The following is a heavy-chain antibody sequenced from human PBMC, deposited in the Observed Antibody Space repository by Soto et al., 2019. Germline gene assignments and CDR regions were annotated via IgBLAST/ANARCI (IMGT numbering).Heavy chain of an antibody. CDR2: IYYSGST. V-gene: IGHV4-59*08. J-gene: IGHJ4*02. CDR3: ARLTWYLGGFDY. Sequence: QVQLQESGPGLVKPSETLSLTCSVSGASISSYYWSWIRQPPGKGLECIGYIYYSGSTNYNPSLKRRVTISVDTSKNQFSLKLSSVTAADTAVYYWARLTWYLGGFDYCGQGTLVTVSS. D-gene: IGHD3-16*01. CDR1: GASISSYY.